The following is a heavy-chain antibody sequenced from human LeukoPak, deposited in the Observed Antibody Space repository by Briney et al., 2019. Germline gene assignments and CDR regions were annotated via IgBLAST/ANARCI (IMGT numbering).Heavy chain of an antibody. D-gene: IGHD5-18*01. CDR1: GYTFTSYD. Sequence: ASVKVSCKASGYTFTSYDINWVRQATGQGLEWMGWMNPNSGNTGYAQKFQGRVTMTRNTSISTAYMELSSLRSEDTAVYYCARASGGYSYGGYYSWFDPWGQGTLVTVSS. V-gene: IGHV1-8*01. J-gene: IGHJ5*02. CDR2: MNPNSGNT. CDR3: ARASGGYSYGGYYSWFDP.